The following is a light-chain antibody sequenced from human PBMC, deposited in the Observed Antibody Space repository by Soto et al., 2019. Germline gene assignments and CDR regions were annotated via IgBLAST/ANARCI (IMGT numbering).Light chain of an antibody. CDR2: SNN. CDR1: SSKIGSNT. V-gene: IGLV1-44*01. CDR3: ATWDDSLTGPV. J-gene: IGLJ7*01. Sequence: QAVVTQPPSASGTPGQRVTISCSGSSSKIGSNTVNWYQQLPGTAPKLLIYSNNQRPSGVPDRFSGSKSGTSASLAISGLQSEDEADYYCATWDDSLTGPVFGGGTQLTVL.